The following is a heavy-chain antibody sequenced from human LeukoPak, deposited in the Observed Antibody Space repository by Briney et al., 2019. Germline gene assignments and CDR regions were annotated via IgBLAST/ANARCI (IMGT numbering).Heavy chain of an antibody. CDR1: GGSITSYY. D-gene: IGHD1-26*01. J-gene: IGHJ5*02. CDR2: VYYTGST. CDR3: ARTIKSGNYYWFDP. V-gene: IGHV4-59*01. Sequence: SETLSLTCTVSGGSITSYYWTWIRQPPGKGLEWIGYVYYTGSTNYNPSLTSRVTISLDTSKNQFSLKVTSVTAADTAVYYCARTIKSGNYYWFDPWGQGTLVTVSS.